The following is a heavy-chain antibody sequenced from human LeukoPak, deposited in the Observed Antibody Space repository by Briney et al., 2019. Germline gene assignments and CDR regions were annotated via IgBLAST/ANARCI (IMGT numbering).Heavy chain of an antibody. CDR2: ISSSGSTI. Sequence: PGGSLRLSCAASGFTFSSYEMNWVRQAPGKGLEWVSYISSSGSTIYYADSVKGRFTISRDNAKNSLYLQMNSLRAEDTAVYYCAKEGLQYQPPPGNWFDPWGQGTLVTVSS. J-gene: IGHJ5*02. V-gene: IGHV3-48*03. CDR3: AKEGLQYQPPPGNWFDP. D-gene: IGHD2-2*01. CDR1: GFTFSSYE.